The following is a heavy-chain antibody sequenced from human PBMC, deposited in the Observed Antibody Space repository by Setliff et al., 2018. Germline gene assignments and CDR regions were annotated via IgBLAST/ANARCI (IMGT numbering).Heavy chain of an antibody. Sequence: GGSLRLSCVAPEFTFSTYAMSWVRQAPGKGLEWVSSISASGRSTYYADSVKGRFTISRDNSENTLYLQMNSLRAEDTAIYYCGKEVVTYVYDYWGQGTLVTVSS. J-gene: IGHJ4*02. CDR3: GKEVVTYVYDY. CDR1: EFTFSTYA. CDR2: ISASGRST. D-gene: IGHD3-16*01. V-gene: IGHV3-23*01.